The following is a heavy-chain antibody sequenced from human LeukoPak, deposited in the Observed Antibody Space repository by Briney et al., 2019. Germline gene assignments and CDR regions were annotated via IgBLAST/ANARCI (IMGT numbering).Heavy chain of an antibody. CDR3: GKGDDYPPPSGY. CDR1: GYTFTGYY. Sequence: ASVNVSCKTSGYTFTGYYMHGVRRAPGQGREWMGWNNPRTGGTNYARKLEDRVTMTRDTSISTAYLELRSLAYDDTAVYYCGKGDDYPPPSGYWGQGTLVTVSS. D-gene: IGHD4-11*01. V-gene: IGHV1-2*02. CDR2: NNPRTGGT. J-gene: IGHJ4*02.